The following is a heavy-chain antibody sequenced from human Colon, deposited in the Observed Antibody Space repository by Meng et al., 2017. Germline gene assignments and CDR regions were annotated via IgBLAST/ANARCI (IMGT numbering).Heavy chain of an antibody. CDR3: ARFGSGWSRGYYFDY. V-gene: IGHV4-59*02. CDR2: IYSSDTSYSGST. CDR1: GGSVNNYH. D-gene: IGHD6-19*01. Sequence: QLQGSGPGRVKPSETLSLTCTVSGGSVNNYHWSWIRQPPGKALEWIGYIYSSDTSYSGSTHYNPSLQSRVSISVDTSTNQFSLNLKSVTAADTAVYFCARFGSGWSRGYYFDYWGQGTLVTVSS. J-gene: IGHJ4*02.